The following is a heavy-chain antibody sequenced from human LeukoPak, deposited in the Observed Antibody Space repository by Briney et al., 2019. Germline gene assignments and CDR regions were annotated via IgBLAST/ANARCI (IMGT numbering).Heavy chain of an antibody. J-gene: IGHJ4*02. CDR3: AKDRVTGGLEC. CDR1: GFTFGSFA. D-gene: IGHD2-8*02. V-gene: IGHV3-23*01. CDR2: ISGRGDRP. Sequence: PGGSLRLSCAASGFTFGSFAMSWVRQAPGKGLEWVSVISGRGDRPHYADSVKGRFTISRDNSKNTLYLQMNSLSVEDTAVYFCAKDRVTGGLECWGQGTLVTVSS.